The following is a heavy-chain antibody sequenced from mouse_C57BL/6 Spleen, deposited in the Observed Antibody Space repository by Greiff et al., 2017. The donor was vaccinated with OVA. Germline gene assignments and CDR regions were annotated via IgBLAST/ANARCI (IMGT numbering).Heavy chain of an antibody. D-gene: IGHD2-5*01. CDR2: ILPGSGSP. CDR3: ARSFYSNYRYFDV. J-gene: IGHJ1*03. Sequence: QVQLKESGAELMQPGASVKLSCKATGYTFTGSCLEWVTPRPGPGLAWIGEILPGSGSPNYNEKFKGKATFTADTSSNTAYMQLSSLTTEDSAIYYCARSFYSNYRYFDVWGTGTTVTVSA. CDR1: GYTFTGSC. V-gene: IGHV1-9*01.